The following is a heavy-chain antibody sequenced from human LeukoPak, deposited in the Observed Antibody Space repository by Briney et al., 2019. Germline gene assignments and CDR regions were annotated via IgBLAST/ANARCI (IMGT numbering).Heavy chain of an antibody. V-gene: IGHV3-43*02. J-gene: IGHJ4*02. Sequence: GGSLRLSCAASGFTFDDYAMHWVRQAPGKGLEWVSLISGDGGSTYYADSVKGRFTISRDNSKDSLYLQMNSLRTEDTALYYCAKGAMDSSGWSFTNPNFDYWGQGTLVTVSS. D-gene: IGHD6-19*01. CDR1: GFTFDDYA. CDR3: AKGAMDSSGWSFTNPNFDY. CDR2: ISGDGGST.